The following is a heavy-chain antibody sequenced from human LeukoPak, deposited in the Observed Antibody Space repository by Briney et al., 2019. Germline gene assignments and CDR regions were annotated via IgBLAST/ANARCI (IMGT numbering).Heavy chain of an antibody. CDR3: AKAWASYYYGPGSYLFDY. J-gene: IGHJ4*01. V-gene: IGHV3-23*02. D-gene: IGHD3-10*01. Sequence: GRSLRLACAADRFTFSHFAISWVRQAPGKGLEWVASIDGRGVTTYHGDSGKGSSITSRDNSENTLYLQMTSLRPDDSAMYFCAKAWASYYYGPGSYLFDYWGHGIPVTASS. CDR2: IDGRGVTT. CDR1: RFTFSHFA.